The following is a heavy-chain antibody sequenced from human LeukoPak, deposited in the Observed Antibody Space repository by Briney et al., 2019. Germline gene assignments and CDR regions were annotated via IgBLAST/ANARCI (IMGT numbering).Heavy chain of an antibody. J-gene: IGHJ4*02. Sequence: GGSLRLSCAASGFTFSSYSMNWVRQAPGKGLEWVSYISDSSSTIYYADSVKGRFTISRDNAKNSLYLQMNSLRAEDTAVYYCARGLATGTPGRLGVDHWGQGILVTVSS. CDR1: GFTFSSYS. CDR3: ARGLATGTPGRLGVDH. CDR2: ISDSSSTI. D-gene: IGHD5-12*01. V-gene: IGHV3-48*01.